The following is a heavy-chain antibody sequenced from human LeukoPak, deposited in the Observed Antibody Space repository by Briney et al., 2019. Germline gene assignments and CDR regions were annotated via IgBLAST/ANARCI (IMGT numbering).Heavy chain of an antibody. CDR1: GYTFTNFG. V-gene: IGHV1-18*01. D-gene: IGHD6-13*01. J-gene: IGHJ4*02. CDR3: ARCYSSSWQRLDN. CDR2: ISDYSGNA. Sequence: GASVKVSCNTSGYTFTNFGLTWVRQAPGQGLEWLGWISDYSGNANYAQKFQDRVVMTTDRSTGTAYMELRSVRSDDTAVYYCARCYSSSWQRLDNWGQGTLVIVSS.